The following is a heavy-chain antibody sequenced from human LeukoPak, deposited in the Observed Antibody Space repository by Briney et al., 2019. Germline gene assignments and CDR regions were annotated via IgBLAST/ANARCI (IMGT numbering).Heavy chain of an antibody. V-gene: IGHV4-38-2*02. CDR1: GYSISSGYY. CDR3: ARFFSAATWGYNWFDP. D-gene: IGHD2-15*01. Sequence: SETLSLTCTVSGYSISSGYYWGWIRQPPGKGLEWIGSIHHSGSTYYKPSLRSRVIISVDTSKNQFSLRLSSVTAADTAVYYCARFFSAATWGYNWFDPWGQGTLVTVSS. CDR2: IHHSGST. J-gene: IGHJ5*02.